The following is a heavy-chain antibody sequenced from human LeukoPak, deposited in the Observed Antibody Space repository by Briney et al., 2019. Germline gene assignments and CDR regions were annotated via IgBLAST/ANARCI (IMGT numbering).Heavy chain of an antibody. Sequence: ASVMVSCKASGYTFTDYYMHWVRQAPGQGLEWLGWINPNSGGTNSAQKSQGRVTMTRDTSISTAYMDLTRLRSDDTAIYYCARSSTPCSSTSCYIHWFDPWGQGTLVTVSS. V-gene: IGHV1-2*02. J-gene: IGHJ5*02. CDR3: ARSSTPCSSTSCYIHWFDP. D-gene: IGHD2-2*02. CDR2: INPNSGGT. CDR1: GYTFTDYY.